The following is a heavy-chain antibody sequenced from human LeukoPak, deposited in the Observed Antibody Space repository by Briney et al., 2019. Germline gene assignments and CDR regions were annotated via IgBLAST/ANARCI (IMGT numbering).Heavy chain of an antibody. V-gene: IGHV3-23*01. D-gene: IGHD5/OR15-5a*01. J-gene: IGHJ4*02. CDR2: ISNSADRT. Sequence: GGSLRLSCVASRFTFSNYAMSWVRQVPGKGLEWVSGISNSADRTYYADHVRGRFTISRDNSKNTVVLQMNSLTVEDSAVYYCAKGTSTMANRPADNWGQGTLVTVSS. CDR3: AKGTSTMANRPADN. CDR1: RFTFSNYA.